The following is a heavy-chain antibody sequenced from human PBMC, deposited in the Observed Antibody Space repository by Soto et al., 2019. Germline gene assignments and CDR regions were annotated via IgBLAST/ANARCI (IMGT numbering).Heavy chain of an antibody. CDR3: ARSECSSTSCYTGMDV. Sequence: GESLKISCKGSGYSFTSYWIGWVRQMPGKGLEWMGIIYPGDSDTRYSPSFQGQVTISADKSISTAYLQWSSLKASDTAMYYCARSECSSTSCYTGMDVWGQGTTVTVSS. D-gene: IGHD2-2*02. CDR2: IYPGDSDT. J-gene: IGHJ6*02. CDR1: GYSFTSYW. V-gene: IGHV5-51*01.